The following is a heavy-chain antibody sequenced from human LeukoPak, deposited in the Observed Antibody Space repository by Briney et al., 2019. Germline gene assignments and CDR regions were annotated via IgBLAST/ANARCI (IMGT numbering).Heavy chain of an antibody. Sequence: SETLSLTCAVYGGSFSGYYWGWIRQPPGKGLEWIGEINHSGSTNYNPSLKSRVTISVDTSKNQFSLKLSSVTAAGTAVYYCARDGANPDYWGQGTLVTVSS. V-gene: IGHV4-34*01. J-gene: IGHJ4*02. D-gene: IGHD3-16*01. CDR2: INHSGST. CDR1: GGSFSGYY. CDR3: ARDGANPDY.